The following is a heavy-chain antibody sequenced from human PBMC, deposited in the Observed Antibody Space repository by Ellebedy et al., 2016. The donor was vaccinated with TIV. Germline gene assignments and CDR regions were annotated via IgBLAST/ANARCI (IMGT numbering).Heavy chain of an antibody. CDR2: ISSDTLTT. Sequence: GESLKISCAASGFTFSSYNIIWVRQAPGKGLEWISYISSDTLTTEYADPVKGRFTISRVNAKNSVYLQMKSLRAEDTAVYFCARDMGRWLQFLGFWGQGTLVTVSS. V-gene: IGHV3-48*04. J-gene: IGHJ4*02. D-gene: IGHD5-24*01. CDR3: ARDMGRWLQFLGF. CDR1: GFTFSSYN.